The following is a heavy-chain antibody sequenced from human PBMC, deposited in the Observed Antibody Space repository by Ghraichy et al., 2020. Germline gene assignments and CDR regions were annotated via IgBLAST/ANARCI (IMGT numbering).Heavy chain of an antibody. CDR1: GGSISSYY. CDR3: ARDLLGYFDL. Sequence: SETLSLTCTVSGGSISSYYWSWIRQPPGKGLEWIGYIYYTGRSTKYNPSLKSRVTLSLDTSKNQFSLKLSSVTAADTAVYYCARDLLGYFDLWGRGTLVTVSS. V-gene: IGHV4-59*01. CDR2: IYYTGRST. J-gene: IGHJ2*01.